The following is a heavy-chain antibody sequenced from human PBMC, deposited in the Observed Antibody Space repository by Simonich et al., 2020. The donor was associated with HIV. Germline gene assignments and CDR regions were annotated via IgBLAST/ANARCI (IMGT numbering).Heavy chain of an antibody. CDR2: INHSGST. Sequence: QVQPQQWGAGLLKPSETLSLTCAVNGGSFSGHYWTWIRQPPGKGLEWIGEINHSGSTNHNTSLKSRVTISVDTSKNHFSQGQSCETAAGTAVYYWARRDGSHWGQGTLVIVSS. J-gene: IGHJ4*02. V-gene: IGHV4-34*01. D-gene: IGHD6-25*01. CDR3: ARRDGSH. CDR1: GGSFSGHY.